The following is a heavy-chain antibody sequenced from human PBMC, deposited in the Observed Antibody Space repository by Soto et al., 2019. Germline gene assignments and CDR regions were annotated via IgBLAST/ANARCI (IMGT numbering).Heavy chain of an antibody. Sequence: EVQLVESGGGLVQPGGSLRLSCAASGFIVSSNYMSWVRQAPGKGLEWVSVIYSDGSTYYADSVKGRFTISRHNSKNTLYLQMNSLRAEDTAVYYCAREYVFWSGYYGWFDPWGQGTLVTVSS. J-gene: IGHJ5*02. CDR1: GFIVSSNY. V-gene: IGHV3-53*04. CDR3: AREYVFWSGYYGWFDP. CDR2: IYSDGST. D-gene: IGHD3-3*01.